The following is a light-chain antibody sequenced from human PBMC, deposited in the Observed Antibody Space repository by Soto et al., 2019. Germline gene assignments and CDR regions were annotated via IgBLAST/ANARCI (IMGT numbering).Light chain of an antibody. CDR1: SSDVGGYNY. J-gene: IGLJ1*01. Sequence: QSVLTQPASVSGSPGQSITISCTGTSSDVGGYNYVSWYQQHPGKAPKLMIYEVSNRPSGVSNRFSGSKSGNTASLTISGLQAEDEADYYGSSYTSSSTLVFGTGTKLNVL. CDR3: SSYTSSSTLV. CDR2: EVS. V-gene: IGLV2-14*01.